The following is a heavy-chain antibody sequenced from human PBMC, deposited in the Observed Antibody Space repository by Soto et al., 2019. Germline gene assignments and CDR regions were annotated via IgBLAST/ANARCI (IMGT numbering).Heavy chain of an antibody. CDR2: IYYSGTT. Sequence: ASETLSLTCTVSGGSVSSGSHYWSWIRQPPGKGLEWIGYIYYSGTTNYNSYLKSRLSLSVDMSKNQFSLKLASVTAADTAVYFCARSQRGRTAFTFDYWGQGALVTVSS. J-gene: IGHJ4*02. V-gene: IGHV4-61*01. CDR3: ARSQRGRTAFTFDY. D-gene: IGHD3-16*01. CDR1: GGSVSSGSHY.